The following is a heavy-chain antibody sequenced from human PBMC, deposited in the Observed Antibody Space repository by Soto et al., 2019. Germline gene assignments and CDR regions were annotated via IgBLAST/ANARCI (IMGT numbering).Heavy chain of an antibody. CDR1: GYTFTSYD. CDR2: MNPNSGNT. J-gene: IGHJ4*02. CDR3: ARHYYDSSGYSSPDFDY. V-gene: IGHV1-8*01. Sequence: QVQLVQSGAEVKKPGASVKVSCKASGYTFTSYDINWVRQATGQGLEWMGWMNPNSGNTGYAQKFQGRVTMTRNTSISTAYMELSSLRSEDTAVYYCARHYYDSSGYSSPDFDYWGQGTLVTVSS. D-gene: IGHD3-22*01.